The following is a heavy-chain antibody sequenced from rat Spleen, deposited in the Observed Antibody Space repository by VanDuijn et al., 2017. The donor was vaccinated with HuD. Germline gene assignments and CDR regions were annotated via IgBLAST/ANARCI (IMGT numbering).Heavy chain of an antibody. CDR2: ISNGGGNT. Sequence: EVQLVESGGGLVQPGRSMKLSCAASGFTFSDYGMAWVLQAPTKGLEWVTSISNGGGNTYYRDSVKGRFTISRDNAKSTLYLQMDSLRSEDTATYYCATRHDYFDYWGPGVMVTVSS. V-gene: IGHV5-25*01. J-gene: IGHJ2*01. CDR3: ATRHDYFDY. CDR1: GFTFSDYG.